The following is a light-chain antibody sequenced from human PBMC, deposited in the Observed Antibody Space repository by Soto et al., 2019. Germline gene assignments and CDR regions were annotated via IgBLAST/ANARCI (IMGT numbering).Light chain of an antibody. V-gene: IGKV1-5*01. J-gene: IGKJ1*01. CDR3: PQYHTSWK. CDR1: QSISRW. CDR2: DGF. Sequence: DLQWIPSHWTRVASGEGVVTGGCRASQSISRWLAWYQQKPGKAPNLLIHDGFSLESGVPSRFSGSGSGTDFTLTITRLSPDAFATYYCPQYHTSWKLAQGTKVDIK.